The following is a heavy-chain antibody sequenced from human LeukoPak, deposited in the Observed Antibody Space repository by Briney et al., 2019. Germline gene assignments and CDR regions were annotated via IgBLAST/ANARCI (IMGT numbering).Heavy chain of an antibody. Sequence: ASVKVSCKVSGYTLTELSMHWVRQAPGKGLEWMGGFDPEDGETIYAQKFQGRVTMTTDTSTSTAYMELRSLRSDDTAVYYCARDPGSFLSSTGWLNWFAPWGQGTLVTVSS. V-gene: IGHV1-24*01. CDR2: FDPEDGET. D-gene: IGHD6-19*01. J-gene: IGHJ5*02. CDR1: GYTLTELS. CDR3: ARDPGSFLSSTGWLNWFAP.